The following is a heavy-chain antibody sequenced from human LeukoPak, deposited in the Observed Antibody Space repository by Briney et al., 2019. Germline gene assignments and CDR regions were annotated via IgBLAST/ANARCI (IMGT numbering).Heavy chain of an antibody. Sequence: SETLSLTCTVSGGSISSYYWSWIRQPPGKGLEWIGYIYYSGSTNYNPSLKSRVTISVDTSKNQFSLKLSSVTAADTAVYYCARAPLYCSSTSCIFDYWGQGTLVTVSS. CDR3: ARAPLYCSSTSCIFDY. CDR2: IYYSGST. D-gene: IGHD2-2*01. J-gene: IGHJ4*02. CDR1: GGSISSYY. V-gene: IGHV4-59*12.